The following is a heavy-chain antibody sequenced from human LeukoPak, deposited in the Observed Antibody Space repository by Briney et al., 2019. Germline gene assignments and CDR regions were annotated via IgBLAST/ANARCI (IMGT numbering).Heavy chain of an antibody. CDR2: TLDDGSST. CDR3: ARGNVEVARNLIDF. Sequence: GGTLTLSCAASGVTFNIYPMHWIRQAPSAGPDRVAVTLDDGSSTDYADSVKGRFTMSRDNAKNTLYLQMNSLRPEDTGIYYCARGNVEVARNLIDFWGQGTLVTVSS. V-gene: IGHV3-30*04. D-gene: IGHD6-19*01. J-gene: IGHJ4*02. CDR1: GVTFNIYP.